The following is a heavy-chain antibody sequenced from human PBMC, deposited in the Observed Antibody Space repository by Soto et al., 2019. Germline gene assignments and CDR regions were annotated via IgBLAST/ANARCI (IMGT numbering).Heavy chain of an antibody. Sequence: QVQLVQSGAEVKKPGSSVKVSCKASGGTFSTYTITWVRQAPGQGLEWMGRIIPIIGIINYAQKFQGRVTIPADQFTGTAYMVLTRLRSDDTAVYYCAGDPDSHYNDSHASSYPWGQGTLVTVSS. CDR2: IIPIIGII. D-gene: IGHD3-22*01. V-gene: IGHV1-69*08. CDR1: GGTFSTYT. J-gene: IGHJ5*02. CDR3: AGDPDSHYNDSHASSYP.